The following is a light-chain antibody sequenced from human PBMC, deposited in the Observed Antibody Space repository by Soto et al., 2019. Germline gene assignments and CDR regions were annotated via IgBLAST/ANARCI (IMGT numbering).Light chain of an antibody. V-gene: IGLV2-23*01. CDR1: SSGVESYNL. Sequence: QSALTQPASVSVSPGQSITLYCTRTSSGVESYNLVSWYQHHPGKAPKLMIYEGSQRPSGVSDRFSGSKSGNTASLTISGLQAEDEADYYCSSYAGAVVFGGGTTLNVL. CDR3: SSYAGAVV. CDR2: EGS. J-gene: IGLJ2*01.